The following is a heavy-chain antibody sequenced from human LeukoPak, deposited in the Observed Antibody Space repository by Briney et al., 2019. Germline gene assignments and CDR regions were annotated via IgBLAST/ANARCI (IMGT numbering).Heavy chain of an antibody. V-gene: IGHV4-39*07. D-gene: IGHD3-3*01. CDR2: IYYSGST. J-gene: IGHJ3*02. CDR1: GGSISSSSYY. Sequence: SETLSLTCTVSGGSISSSSYYWGWIRQPPGKGLEWIGSIYYSGSTYYNPSLKSRVTISVDTSKNQFSLKLSSVTAADTAVYYCARASQYYDFWSGSLGGDAFDIWGQGTMVTVSS. CDR3: ARASQYYDFWSGSLGGDAFDI.